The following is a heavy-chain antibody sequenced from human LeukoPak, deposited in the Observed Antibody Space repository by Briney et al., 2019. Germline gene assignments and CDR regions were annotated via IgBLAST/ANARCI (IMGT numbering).Heavy chain of an antibody. Sequence: GGSLRLSCAASGFTFSSYWMNWVRQAPGKGLEWVANINGDGRDKYYVGSVRGRFTMSRDNADNALYLQMNSLRGDDTALYYCARGVDSAIDWWGQGTLVTVSS. CDR2: INGDGRDK. V-gene: IGHV3-7*01. CDR3: ARGVDSAIDW. J-gene: IGHJ4*02. D-gene: IGHD3-9*01. CDR1: GFTFSSYW.